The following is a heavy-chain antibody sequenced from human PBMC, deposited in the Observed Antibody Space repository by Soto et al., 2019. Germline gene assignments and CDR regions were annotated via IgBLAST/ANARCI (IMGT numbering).Heavy chain of an antibody. CDR1: GXTFSSYG. CDR3: AKDLIAMIVVVRWGSAFDI. D-gene: IGHD3-22*01. Sequence: GSLRLSCAASGXTFSSYGMHWVRQAPGKGLELVAVISYDGSNKYYADSVNCRFTISRDNSKNTLYLQMNSLRAEYTAVYYFAKDLIAMIVVVRWGSAFDIWGQGTMGTVSS. V-gene: IGHV3-30*18. J-gene: IGHJ3*02. CDR2: ISYDGSNK.